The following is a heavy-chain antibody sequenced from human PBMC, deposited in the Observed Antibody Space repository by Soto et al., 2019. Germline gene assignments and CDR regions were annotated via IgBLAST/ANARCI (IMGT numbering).Heavy chain of an antibody. Sequence: QVQLVQSGAEVKKPGASVKVSCKASGYTFTSYGISWVRQAPGQGLEWMGWISAYNGNTNYAQKHQGRVTMTTDTSTSTAYMELRRLCFYDTAVYYCASGSSSPLGGRCYGMDVWGQGTTVTVSS. CDR2: ISAYNGNT. CDR3: ASGSSSPLGGRCYGMDV. V-gene: IGHV1-18*01. J-gene: IGHJ6*02. CDR1: GYTFTSYG. D-gene: IGHD6-13*01.